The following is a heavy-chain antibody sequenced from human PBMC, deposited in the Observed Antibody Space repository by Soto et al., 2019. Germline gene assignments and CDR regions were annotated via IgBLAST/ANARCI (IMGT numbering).Heavy chain of an antibody. D-gene: IGHD3-3*01. J-gene: IGHJ5*02. Sequence: GGSLRLSCAASGFTFSSYAMSWVRQAPGKGLEWVSAISGSGGSTYYADSVKGRFTISRDNSKNTLYLQMNSLRAEDTAVYYCAKVGHVTYYDFWSGYHPSGGFGPWFDPWGQGTLVTVSS. CDR1: GFTFSSYA. V-gene: IGHV3-23*01. CDR2: ISGSGGST. CDR3: AKVGHVTYYDFWSGYHPSGGFGPWFDP.